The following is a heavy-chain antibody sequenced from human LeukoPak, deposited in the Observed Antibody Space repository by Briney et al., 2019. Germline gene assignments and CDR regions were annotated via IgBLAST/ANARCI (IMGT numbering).Heavy chain of an antibody. Sequence: GGSLRLSCAASGFTFSDDYMSWIRQAPGKGLEWVSHISRSGSIIYNADSVKGRFTISRDNAKNSLYLQMNSLRAEDTAVYYCARTAYYYDSSGYDDAFDIWGQGTMVTVSS. D-gene: IGHD3-22*01. V-gene: IGHV3-11*01. CDR1: GFTFSDDY. J-gene: IGHJ3*02. CDR3: ARTAYYYDSSGYDDAFDI. CDR2: ISRSGSII.